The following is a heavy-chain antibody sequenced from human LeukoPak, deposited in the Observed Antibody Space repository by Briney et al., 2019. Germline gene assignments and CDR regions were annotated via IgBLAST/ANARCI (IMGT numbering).Heavy chain of an antibody. CDR1: GFTFSSYA. J-gene: IGHJ6*02. D-gene: IGHD6-19*01. CDR3: VQGYSSGWSYYYYGMDV. CDR2: ISSNGGGT. V-gene: IGHV3-64D*06. Sequence: GGSLRLSCSASGFTFSSYAMHWVRQAPGKGLEYVSAISSNGGGTYYADSVKGRFTISRDNSKNTLYLQMSSLRAEDTAVYYCVQGYSSGWSYYYYGMDVWGQGTTVTVSS.